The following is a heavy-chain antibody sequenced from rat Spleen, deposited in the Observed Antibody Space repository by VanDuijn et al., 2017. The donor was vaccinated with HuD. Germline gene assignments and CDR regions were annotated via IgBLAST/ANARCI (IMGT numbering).Heavy chain of an antibody. J-gene: IGHJ3*01. D-gene: IGHD1-2*01. CDR1: GFSLTSYS. CDR2: IWGDGST. Sequence: QVQLKESGPGLVQPSQTLYLTCTVSGFSLTSYSLHWVRQPPGKGLEWMGGIWGDGSTNYNSALKSRLSISRDTSKSQLFLKMSSLHTDDTAIFFCARSYCGYSQHWFPYCGQGTLVTVSS. CDR3: ARSYCGYSQHWFPY. V-gene: IGHV2-1*01.